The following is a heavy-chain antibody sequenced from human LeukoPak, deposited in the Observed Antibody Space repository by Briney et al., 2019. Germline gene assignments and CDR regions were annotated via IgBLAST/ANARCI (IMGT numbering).Heavy chain of an antibody. CDR3: ARRTTVTIPFGY. D-gene: IGHD4-11*01. Sequence: SETLSLTCTVSGGSITSSTYYWGWIRQPPGKGLEWIGSIYYSGSTYYNPSLKSRVTISVDTSKNQFSLKLSSVTAADTAVYYCARRTTVTIPFGYWGQGTLVTVSS. J-gene: IGHJ4*02. CDR1: GGSITSSTYY. V-gene: IGHV4-39*01. CDR2: IYYSGST.